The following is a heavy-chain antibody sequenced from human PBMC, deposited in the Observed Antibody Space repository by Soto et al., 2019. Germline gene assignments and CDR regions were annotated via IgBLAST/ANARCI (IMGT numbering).Heavy chain of an antibody. D-gene: IGHD3-22*01. CDR1: GGSISSSTYY. CDR3: ARLGDYYQAFDY. J-gene: IGHJ4*01. Sequence: SETLSLTCTVSGGSISSSTYYWGWMRQPPGKGLEWIASFFIGGNTYYNPSLKSRVTISVDTSKNQFSLKLSSVTAADTAVYYCARLGDYYQAFDYWGHGALVTVSS. CDR2: FFIGGNT. V-gene: IGHV4-39*07.